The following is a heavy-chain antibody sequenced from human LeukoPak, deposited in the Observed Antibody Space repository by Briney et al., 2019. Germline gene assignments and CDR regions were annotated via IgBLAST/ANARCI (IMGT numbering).Heavy chain of an antibody. CDR3: ARGHYDNSPSYPHFDY. V-gene: IGHV1-2*02. D-gene: IGHD3-22*01. J-gene: IGHJ4*01. CDR2: INPNSGDT. Sequence: GASVKVSCKASGYTFTDYYMHWVRQAPGPGLEWMGWINPNSGDTNYAQYFQGRVTMTRDTSISTAYMELSRLTSDDTAIYYCARGHYDNSPSYPHFDYWGQGTLVTVSS. CDR1: GYTFTDYY.